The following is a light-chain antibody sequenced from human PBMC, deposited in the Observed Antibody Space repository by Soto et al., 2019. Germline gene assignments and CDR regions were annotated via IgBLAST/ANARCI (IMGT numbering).Light chain of an antibody. V-gene: IGKV3-15*01. J-gene: IGKJ5*01. Sequence: DIVMTQSPATLSVSPGEGVTLSCRASHSVRTRLAWYQQKACQAPRLLIYGASTRATGIPDRFSGTGSGTEFTLTISSLQSEDFAVYHCQQHNSWPPITFGQGTRLEIK. CDR3: QQHNSWPPIT. CDR1: HSVRTR. CDR2: GAS.